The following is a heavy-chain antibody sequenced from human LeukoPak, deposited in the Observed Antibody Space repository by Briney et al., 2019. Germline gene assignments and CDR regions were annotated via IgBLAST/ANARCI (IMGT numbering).Heavy chain of an antibody. CDR3: VKGGSSSHNWFDP. V-gene: IGHV3-30*02. CDR2: VRGDGSNE. Sequence: GGSLRLSCAASGFTFSDYGMHWVRQAPGKGLEWVAFVRGDGSNEYYPDSVKGRFTTSRDNSRNTLYLQMNSLRAEDTAIYYCVKGGSSSHNWFDPWGQGTLVTVSS. J-gene: IGHJ5*02. D-gene: IGHD6-13*01. CDR1: GFTFSDYG.